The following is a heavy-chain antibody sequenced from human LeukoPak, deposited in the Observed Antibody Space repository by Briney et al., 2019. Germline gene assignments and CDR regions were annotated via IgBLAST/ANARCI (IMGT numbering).Heavy chain of an antibody. CDR1: GYTFTSYD. V-gene: IGHV1-8*01. CDR3: ARGSEGYYYGSGPLNWFDP. CDR2: MNPNSGNT. J-gene: IGHJ5*02. Sequence: VASVKVSCKASGYTFTSYDINWVRQATGQGLEWMGWMNPNSGNTGYAQKFQGRVTITRNTSISTAYMELSSLRSEDTAVYYCARGSEGYYYGSGPLNWFDPWGQGTLVTVSS. D-gene: IGHD3-10*01.